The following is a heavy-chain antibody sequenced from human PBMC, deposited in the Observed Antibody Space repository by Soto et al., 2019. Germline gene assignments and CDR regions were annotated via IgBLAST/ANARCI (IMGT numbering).Heavy chain of an antibody. J-gene: IGHJ4*02. CDR2: IYYDGSNK. CDR1: GFTFSSYG. V-gene: IGHV3-33*01. D-gene: IGHD3-22*01. CDR3: ARDSKDDSSGYYAGFDY. Sequence: QVQLVESGGGVVQPGRSLRLSCAVSGFTFSSYGMNWVRQAPGKGLEWVAAIYYDGSNKYYADSVRGRFTISRDNFKNTLYLHMNSLRADDTAVYYCARDSKDDSSGYYAGFDYWGQGTVVSVSS.